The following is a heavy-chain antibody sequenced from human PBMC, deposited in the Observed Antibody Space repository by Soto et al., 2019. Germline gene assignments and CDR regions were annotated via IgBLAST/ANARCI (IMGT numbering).Heavy chain of an antibody. Sequence: QVQLQQWGAGLLKPSETLSLTCAVYGGSFSGYYWSWIRQPPGKGLGWIGEINHSGSTNYNPSLKSRVTISVDTSKNQFSLKLSSVTAADTAVYYCARGRGYYYDSSGYYLHWGQGTLVTVSS. J-gene: IGHJ4*02. CDR3: ARGRGYYYDSSGYYLH. CDR1: GGSFSGYY. D-gene: IGHD3-22*01. V-gene: IGHV4-34*01. CDR2: INHSGST.